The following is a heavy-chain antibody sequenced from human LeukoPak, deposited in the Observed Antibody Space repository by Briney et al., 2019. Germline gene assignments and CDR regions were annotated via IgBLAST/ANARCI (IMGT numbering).Heavy chain of an antibody. D-gene: IGHD2-2*01. CDR2: ISSSSSYI. CDR1: GFTFDDFA. V-gene: IGHV3-21*01. Sequence: GGSLRLSCAASGFTFDDFAMHWVRQAPGKGLEWVSSISSSSSYIYYADSVKGRFTISRDNAKSSLYLRMNSLRVEDTAVYYCARSRYYCSGSNCRDTFDMWGQGTMVTVSS. J-gene: IGHJ3*02. CDR3: ARSRYYCSGSNCRDTFDM.